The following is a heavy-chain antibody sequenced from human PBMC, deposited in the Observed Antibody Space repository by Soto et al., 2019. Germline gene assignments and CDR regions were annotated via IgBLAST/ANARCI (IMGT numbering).Heavy chain of an antibody. CDR1: GGSISSSSYY. J-gene: IGHJ4*02. D-gene: IGHD1-26*01. CDR3: AIQRVIGSSTHY. V-gene: IGHV4-39*01. CDR2: IYYSGST. Sequence: QLHLQESGTGLVKPSETLSLTCTVSGGSISSSSYYWGWIRQPPGKGLEWIGSIYYSGSTYYNPSLMSRVTISVDTAKNQFSLKLSSVTAADTAVYYCAIQRVIGSSTHYWGQGTLVTVSS.